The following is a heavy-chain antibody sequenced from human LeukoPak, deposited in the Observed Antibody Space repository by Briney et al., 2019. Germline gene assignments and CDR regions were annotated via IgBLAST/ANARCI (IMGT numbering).Heavy chain of an antibody. CDR2: IYKTGST. Sequence: PGGSLRLSCAASGFPFSDYFMTWIRQAPGKGLEWIGSIYKTGSTNYNPSLKSRVTISVDKSKNQFSLKLSSVTAADTAVYYCASYSSSSQFDYWGQGTLVTVSS. V-gene: IGHV4-34*01. D-gene: IGHD6-6*01. CDR1: GFPFSDYF. J-gene: IGHJ4*02. CDR3: ASYSSSSQFDY.